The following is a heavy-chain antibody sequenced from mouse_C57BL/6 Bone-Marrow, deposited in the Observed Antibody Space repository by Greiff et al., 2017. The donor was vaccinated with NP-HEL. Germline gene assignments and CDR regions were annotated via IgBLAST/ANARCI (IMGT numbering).Heavy chain of an antibody. D-gene: IGHD1-1*01. CDR2: ISSGSSTI. CDR1: GFTFSDYG. Sequence: EVQRVESGGGLVKPGGSLKLSCAASGFTFSDYGMHWVRQAPEKGLEWVAYISSGSSTIFYADTVKGRFTISRDNAKHTLFLPMNSLRSEDTAMYYCARTHYYGSSYDYFDYWGQGTTLTVSS. J-gene: IGHJ2*01. CDR3: ARTHYYGSSYDYFDY. V-gene: IGHV5-17*01.